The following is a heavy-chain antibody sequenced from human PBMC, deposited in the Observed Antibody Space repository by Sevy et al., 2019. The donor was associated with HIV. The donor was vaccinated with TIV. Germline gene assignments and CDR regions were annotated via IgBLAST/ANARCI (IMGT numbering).Heavy chain of an antibody. CDR1: GGSISSYY. J-gene: IGHJ3*02. V-gene: IGHV4-59*01. CDR3: ATVALEYYYGSGTLLGAFDI. Sequence: SETLSITCTVSGGSISSYYWSWIRQPPGKGLEWIGYIYYSGSTNYNPSLKSRVTISVDTSKNQFSLKLSSVTAADTAVYYCATVALEYYYGSGTLLGAFDIWGQGTMVTVSS. D-gene: IGHD3-10*01. CDR2: IYYSGST.